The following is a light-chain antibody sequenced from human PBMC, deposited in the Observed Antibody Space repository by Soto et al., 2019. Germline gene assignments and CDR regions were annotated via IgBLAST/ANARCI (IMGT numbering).Light chain of an antibody. Sequence: IHMTQSPSSLSASVGDRITVTCRASQRITTYVNWYQPKPGEAPKLLISTSGTLQRGVPSRFSGSGSGTDFTLTITRLQPADFATYFCQQTYSTPYTFGQGTKLEIK. CDR3: QQTYSTPYT. CDR1: QRITTY. J-gene: IGKJ2*01. V-gene: IGKV1-39*01. CDR2: TSG.